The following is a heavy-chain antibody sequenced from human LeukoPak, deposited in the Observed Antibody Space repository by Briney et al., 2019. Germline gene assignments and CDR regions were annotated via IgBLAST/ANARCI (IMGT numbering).Heavy chain of an antibody. CDR3: TRLGGGYCSSTSCYWRDY. D-gene: IGHD2-2*01. V-gene: IGHV3-73*01. J-gene: IGHJ4*02. CDR2: IRSKANSYAT. Sequence: GGSLRLSCAASGFTFSGSAMHWVRQASGKGLEWVGRIRSKANSYATAYAASVKGRFTISRDDSKNTAYLQMNSLKTEDTAVYYCTRLGGGYCSSTSCYWRDYWGQGTLVTVSS. CDR1: GFTFSGSA.